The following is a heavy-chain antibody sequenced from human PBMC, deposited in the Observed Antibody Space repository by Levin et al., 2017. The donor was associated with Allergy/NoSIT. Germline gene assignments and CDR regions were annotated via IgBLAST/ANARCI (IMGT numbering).Heavy chain of an antibody. D-gene: IGHD2-8*01. J-gene: IGHJ6*02. CDR3: ARDEMVHAIQYYYGIDV. V-gene: IGHV4-39*07. CDR2: IYYSGST. Sequence: KASETLSLTCAVSGGSISNSYSYSWGWIRQPPGKGLEWIGSIYYSGSTDYNPFLKSRVTISVDTSKNQFSLKLSSVTAADTAVYYCARDEMVHAIQYYYGIDVWGQGTTVTVSS. CDR1: GGSISNSYSYS.